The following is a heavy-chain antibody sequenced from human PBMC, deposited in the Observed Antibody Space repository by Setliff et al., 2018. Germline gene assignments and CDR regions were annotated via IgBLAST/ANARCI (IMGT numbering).Heavy chain of an antibody. J-gene: IGHJ6*02. D-gene: IGHD2-15*01. CDR3: TTDKCCGAPVYFYYGMDV. CDR1: GFTFSNAW. Sequence: GGSLRLSCIASGFTFSNAWMSWVRQAPGKGLECVGRIKREVDGGTTDYAAPVKGRFTISRDDSKNTLYLQMNSLNTEDTAVYYCTTDKCCGAPVYFYYGMDVWGQGTTVTVSS. CDR2: IKREVDGGTT. V-gene: IGHV3-15*01.